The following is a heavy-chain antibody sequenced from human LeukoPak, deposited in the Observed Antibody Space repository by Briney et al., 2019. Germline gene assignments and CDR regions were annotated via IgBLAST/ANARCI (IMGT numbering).Heavy chain of an antibody. CDR3: ARGGRSSSHTSATYYDYVWGSYYFDY. CDR2: IYYSGST. Sequence: PSETLSLTCTVSGGSISSSSYYWGWIRQPPGKGLEWIGSIYYSGSTYYNPSLKSRVTISVDTSKNQFSLKLSSVTAADTAVYYCARGGRSSSHTSATYYDYVWGSYYFDYWGQGTLVTVSS. CDR1: GGSISSSSYY. J-gene: IGHJ4*02. V-gene: IGHV4-39*07. D-gene: IGHD3-16*01.